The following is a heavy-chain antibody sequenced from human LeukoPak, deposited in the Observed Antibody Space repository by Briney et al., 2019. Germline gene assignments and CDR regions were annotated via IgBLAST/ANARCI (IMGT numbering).Heavy chain of an antibody. CDR3: ARDLATMVRGVIIPS. V-gene: IGHV3-53*01. D-gene: IGHD3-10*01. Sequence: PGGSLRLSCAASGFTVSSNYMSWVRQAPGKGLEWVSVIYSGGSTYYADSVKGRFTISRDNSKNTLYLQMNSLRAEDTAVYYCARDLATMVRGVIIPSWGQGPLVTVSS. CDR2: IYSGGST. J-gene: IGHJ4*02. CDR1: GFTVSSNY.